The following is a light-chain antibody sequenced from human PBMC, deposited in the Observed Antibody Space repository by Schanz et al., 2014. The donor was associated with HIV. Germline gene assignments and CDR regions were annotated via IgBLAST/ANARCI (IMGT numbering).Light chain of an antibody. V-gene: IGKV3-20*01. CDR3: QQYHLWPVT. J-gene: IGKJ5*01. Sequence: EIVLTQSPGTLSLSPGERATLSCRASQSVSSSYLAWYQQKPGQAPRLLIYGASSRATGIPDRFSGSRSGTEFSLTINSLQSEDFAVYFCQQYHLWPVTFGQGTRLEIK. CDR1: QSVSSSY. CDR2: GAS.